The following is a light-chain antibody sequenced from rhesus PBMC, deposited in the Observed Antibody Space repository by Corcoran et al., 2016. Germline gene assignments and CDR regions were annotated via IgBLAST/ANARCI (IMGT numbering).Light chain of an antibody. CDR3: QQRNSYPIT. CDR1: QGISNY. CDR2: KAS. V-gene: IGKV1-25*01. J-gene: IGKJ4*01. Sequence: DIQMTQSPSSLSASVGDRVTITCRASQGISNYLAWYQQKPGKAPKALNYKASSFQGGVPARFSGSGSGTAFSITISSLQPEGLATYYCQQRNSYPITFGGGTKVEIK.